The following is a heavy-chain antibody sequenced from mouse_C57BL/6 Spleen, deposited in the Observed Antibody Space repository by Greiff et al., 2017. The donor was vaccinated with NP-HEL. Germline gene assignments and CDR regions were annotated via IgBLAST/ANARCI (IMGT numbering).Heavy chain of an antibody. CDR2: ISSGGDYI. Sequence: EVMLVESGEGLVKPGGSLKLSCAASGFTFSSYAMSWVRQTPEKRLEWVAYISSGGDYIYYADTVKGRFTISRDNARNTLYLQMSSLKSEDTAMDYCTRDGSNYSGCAYWGQGTLVTVSA. D-gene: IGHD2-5*01. J-gene: IGHJ3*01. CDR1: GFTFSSYA. CDR3: TRDGSNYSGCAY. V-gene: IGHV5-9-1*02.